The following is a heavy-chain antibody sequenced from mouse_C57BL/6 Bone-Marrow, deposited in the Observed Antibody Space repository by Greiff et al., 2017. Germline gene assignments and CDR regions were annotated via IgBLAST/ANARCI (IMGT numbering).Heavy chain of an antibody. D-gene: IGHD2-4*01. J-gene: IGHJ3*01. Sequence: EVKLMESGPGLVKPSQSLSLTCSVTGYSITSGYYWNWIRQFPGNKLEWMGYISYDGSNNYNPSLKNRISITRDTSKNQFFLKLNSVTTEDTATYYCAMGDYGAYWGQGTLVTVSA. CDR3: AMGDYGAY. CDR1: GYSITSGYY. CDR2: ISYDGSN. V-gene: IGHV3-6*01.